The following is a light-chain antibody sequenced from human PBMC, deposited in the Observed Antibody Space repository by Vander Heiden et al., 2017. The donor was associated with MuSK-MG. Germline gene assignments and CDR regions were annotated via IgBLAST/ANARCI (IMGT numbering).Light chain of an antibody. CDR1: SSNVGRNS. CDR3: AAWDDSLNGHVL. V-gene: IGLV1-44*01. Sequence: QSVLTQAPSASGTPGQRVTISCSGSSSNVGRNSVNWYQQLPEKAPKLLIYANNQRPSGVPDRFSGSKSGTSASLAISGLQSEDEAAYYCAAWDDSLNGHVLFGGGTKLTVL. J-gene: IGLJ2*01. CDR2: ANN.